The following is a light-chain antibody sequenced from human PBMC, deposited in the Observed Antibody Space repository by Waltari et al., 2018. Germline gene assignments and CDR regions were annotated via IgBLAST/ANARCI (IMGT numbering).Light chain of an antibody. CDR3: SSYKTDRTVV. CDR1: RPDICAYRS. V-gene: IGLV2-14*01. J-gene: IGLJ2*01. Sequence: QSALTQPASVSGSPGPSIPISCICTRPDICAYRSVSWYQQHPGKAPTLLIFDVFERPSGVSDRFSGSKSGNTASLTISGLQAEDEAEYFCSSYKTDRTVVFGGGTKVTVL. CDR2: DVF.